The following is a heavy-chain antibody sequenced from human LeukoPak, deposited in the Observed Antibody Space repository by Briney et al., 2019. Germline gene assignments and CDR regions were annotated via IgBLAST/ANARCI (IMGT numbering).Heavy chain of an antibody. CDR2: ISSSSSYI. Sequence: PGGSLRLSCAASGFTFSSYSMNWVRQAPGKGLEWVSSISSSSSYIYYADSVKGRFTISRDNAKNSLYLQMNSLRAEDTAVYYCARDQTTLAMVRGAHLYGMDVWGQGTTVTVSS. CDR3: ARDQTTLAMVRGAHLYGMDV. D-gene: IGHD3-10*01. V-gene: IGHV3-21*01. CDR1: GFTFSSYS. J-gene: IGHJ6*02.